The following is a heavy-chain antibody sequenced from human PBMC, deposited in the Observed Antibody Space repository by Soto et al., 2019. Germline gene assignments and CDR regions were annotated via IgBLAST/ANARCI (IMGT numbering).Heavy chain of an antibody. CDR2: INPSGGST. CDR3: ARESNCGGDCYYFDY. Sequence: QVQLVQSGAEVKKPGASVKVSCKASGFTFTSYYMYWVRQAPGQGLEWMGIINPSGGSTGYAQQLQGRVTMTRDTTTSTVYMELSSLRSEDTAVYYCARESNCGGDCYYFDYWGQGTLVTVSS. CDR1: GFTFTSYY. V-gene: IGHV1-46*01. D-gene: IGHD2-21*02. J-gene: IGHJ4*02.